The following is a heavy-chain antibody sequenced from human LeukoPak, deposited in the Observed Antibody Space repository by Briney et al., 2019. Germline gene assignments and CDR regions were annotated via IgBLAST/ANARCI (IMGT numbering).Heavy chain of an antibody. CDR3: ARDHGDSSGYTPSAYYYYGMDV. J-gene: IGHJ6*02. D-gene: IGHD3-22*01. CDR2: IIPIFGTA. V-gene: IGHV1-69*13. Sequence: ASVTVSFTASGGTFSIYAISWVRQAPGQGLEWMGGIIPIFGTADYAQKFQGRVTITADESTSTAYMELRSLRSEDTAVYYCARDHGDSSGYTPSAYYYYGMDVWGQGTTVTVSS. CDR1: GGTFSIYA.